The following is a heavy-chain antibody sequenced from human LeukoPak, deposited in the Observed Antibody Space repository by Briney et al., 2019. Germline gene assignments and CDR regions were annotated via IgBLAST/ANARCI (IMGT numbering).Heavy chain of an antibody. J-gene: IGHJ3*02. V-gene: IGHV1-8*03. Sequence: ASVKVSCKASGYTFTGYYMHWVRQATGQGLEWMGWMNPNSGNTGYAQKFQGRVTITRNTSISTAYMELSSLRSEDTAVYYCARYSGTWPYAFDIWGQGTRVTVSS. CDR3: ARYSGTWPYAFDI. CDR2: MNPNSGNT. D-gene: IGHD6-13*01. CDR1: GYTFTGYY.